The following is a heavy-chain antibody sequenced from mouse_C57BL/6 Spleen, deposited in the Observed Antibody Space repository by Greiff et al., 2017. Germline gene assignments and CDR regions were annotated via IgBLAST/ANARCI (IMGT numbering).Heavy chain of an antibody. CDR3: AKGAAQAFY. Sequence: VKLVESGAELARPGASVKMSCKASGYTFTSYTMHWVKQRPGQGLEWIGYINPSSGYTKYNQKFKDKATLTADKASSTAYMQLSSLTSEDSAVXYCAKGAAQAFYWGQGTTLTVSS. V-gene: IGHV1-4*01. CDR2: INPSSGYT. J-gene: IGHJ2*01. CDR1: GYTFTSYT. D-gene: IGHD3-2*02.